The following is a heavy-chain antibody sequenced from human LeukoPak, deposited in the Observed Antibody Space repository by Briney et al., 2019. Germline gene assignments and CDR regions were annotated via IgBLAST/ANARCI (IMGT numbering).Heavy chain of an antibody. Sequence: SETLSLTCNVSGDSISRCYWNWIRQPPGQGMERIGYISYSGSGDYNPSLKRRLTNYNPSLKSRVTMSADTSKDQLSLRLNSVTAADTAVYYCAKWEQSTNAFDIWGQGTMVTVSS. J-gene: IGHJ3*02. CDR2: ISYSGSGDYNPSLKRRLT. CDR3: AKWEQSTNAFDI. D-gene: IGHD1/OR15-1a*01. CDR1: GDSISRCY. V-gene: IGHV4-59*01.